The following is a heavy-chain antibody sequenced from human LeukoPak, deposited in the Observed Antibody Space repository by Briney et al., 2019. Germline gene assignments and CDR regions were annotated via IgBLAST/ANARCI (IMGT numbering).Heavy chain of an antibody. J-gene: IGHJ5*02. Sequence: SETLSLTCTVSGGSISSYYWSWIRQPAGKGLEWIGRIYTSGSTNYNPSLKSRVTMSVDTSKNQFSLKLSSVTAADTAVYYCAREIVVAVAATSWFDPWGQGTLVTVSS. CDR1: GGSISSYY. D-gene: IGHD2-15*01. V-gene: IGHV4-4*07. CDR2: IYTSGST. CDR3: AREIVVAVAATSWFDP.